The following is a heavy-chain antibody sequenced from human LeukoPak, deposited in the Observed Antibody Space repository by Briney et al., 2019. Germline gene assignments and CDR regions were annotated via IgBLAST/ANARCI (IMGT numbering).Heavy chain of an antibody. CDR1: GYTFTSYD. V-gene: IGHV1-8*01. D-gene: IGHD6-19*01. J-gene: IGHJ4*02. CDR2: MNPNSGNT. CDR3: AKDYSSGWFIDY. Sequence: ASVKVSCKASGYTFTSYDINWVRQATGQGLEWMGWMNPNSGNTGYAQKFQGRVTMTRNTSISTAYMELSSLRSEDTAVYYCAKDYSSGWFIDYWGQGTLVTVSS.